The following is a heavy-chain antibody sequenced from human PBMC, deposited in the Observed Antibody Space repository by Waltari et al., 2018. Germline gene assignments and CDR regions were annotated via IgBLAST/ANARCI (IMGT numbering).Heavy chain of an antibody. V-gene: IGHV3-23*01. CDR1: GFTFSTYS. Sequence: EVQLLESGGGLVQPGGSLRLSCAASGFTFSTYSMSWVRQVPGKGLGWVSSSSGSGTGTYYADSVKGRFTISRDNSKNTLSLQMNSLRAEDTALYYCATFKGDYWGQGTLVTVSS. CDR3: ATFKGDY. J-gene: IGHJ4*02. D-gene: IGHD3-16*01. CDR2: SSGSGTGT.